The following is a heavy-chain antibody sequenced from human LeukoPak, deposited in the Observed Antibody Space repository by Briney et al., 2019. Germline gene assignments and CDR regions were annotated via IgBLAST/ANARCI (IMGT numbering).Heavy chain of an antibody. V-gene: IGHV3-23*01. J-gene: IGHJ4*02. CDR3: ARDNYESDY. D-gene: IGHD3-22*01. CDR2: IRNSDGMT. CDR1: GFSINTYT. Sequence: GQSLRLSCDASGFSINTYTMYWVRQAPGQGLEWVSGIRNSDGMTYYADSVRGRFTISTDNSKNTLYLQMNSLRAEDTAVYYCARDNYESDYWGQGTLVTVSS.